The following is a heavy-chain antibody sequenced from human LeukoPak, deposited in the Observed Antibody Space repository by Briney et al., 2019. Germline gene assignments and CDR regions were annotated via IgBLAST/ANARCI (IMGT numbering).Heavy chain of an antibody. CDR2: FDPEDGET. Sequence: ASVKVSCKVSGYTLTELSMHWVRQAPGKGLEWMGGFDPEDGETIYAQKFQGRVTMTEDTSTDTAYMELSSLRSEDTAVYYCATPYDSSGYYYYFDHWGQGTLVTVSS. D-gene: IGHD3-22*01. CDR1: GYTLTELS. J-gene: IGHJ4*02. CDR3: ATPYDSSGYYYYFDH. V-gene: IGHV1-24*01.